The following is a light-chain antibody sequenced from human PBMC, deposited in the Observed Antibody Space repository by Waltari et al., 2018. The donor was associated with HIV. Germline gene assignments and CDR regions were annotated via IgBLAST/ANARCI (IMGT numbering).Light chain of an antibody. CDR2: SNN. Sequence: QSVLTQPPSASGTPGQRVTISCSGSSSNIGNNIVHWYQQLPGAAPKLLIYSNNQRPSGVPDRFSGSKSGTSASLAISGLQSADEADYYCATWDDSLNAVVFGGGTKVTVL. CDR1: SSNIGNNI. CDR3: ATWDDSLNAVV. J-gene: IGLJ2*01. V-gene: IGLV1-44*01.